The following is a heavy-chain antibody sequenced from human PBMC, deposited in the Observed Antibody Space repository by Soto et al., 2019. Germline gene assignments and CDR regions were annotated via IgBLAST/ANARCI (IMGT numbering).Heavy chain of an antibody. J-gene: IGHJ4*02. CDR3: VRDGLDYYDTERLYFDN. D-gene: IGHD3-22*01. CDR1: GFSFSNYA. V-gene: IGHV3-21*01. Sequence: PGGSLRLSCAVSGFSFSNYAMNWVRQAPGRGLEWVSVISSSAVYIDYADSVKGRFTISRDDANNSLYLQMNSLRAEDTATYYCVRDGLDYYDTERLYFDNWGQGTLVAVSS. CDR2: ISSSAVYI.